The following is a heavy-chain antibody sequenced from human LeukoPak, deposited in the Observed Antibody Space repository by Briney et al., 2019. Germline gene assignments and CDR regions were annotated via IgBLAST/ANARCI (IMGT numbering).Heavy chain of an antibody. D-gene: IGHD3-16*01. V-gene: IGHV4-59*01. CDR2: IYSSGNT. J-gene: IGHJ4*02. CDR1: GGSLSSYY. Sequence: SETLSLTCAVSGGSLSSYYWSWIRQPPGKGLEWIGYIYSSGNTKYNPSLKSRVTISVDKSKNQFSLKLSSLTAAETAVSSCTRENPNLYPRVEYVFYGWGKGTLVTASS. CDR3: TRENPNLYPRVEYVFYG.